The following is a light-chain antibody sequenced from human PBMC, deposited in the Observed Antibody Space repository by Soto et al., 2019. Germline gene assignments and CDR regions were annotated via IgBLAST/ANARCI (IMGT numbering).Light chain of an antibody. CDR3: SSSTSTHTYV. CDR1: SSDVGGYHY. V-gene: IGLV2-14*03. CDR2: QVS. J-gene: IGLJ1*01. Sequence: QSALSRPASVSWSPGKSMTISCSGSSSDVGGYHYVFWYQQHPGKAPKLIIYQVSHRPSGVSDRFSGSKSGNTASLTISGLKGEDEATYYCSSSTSTHTYVFGTGTKVTV.